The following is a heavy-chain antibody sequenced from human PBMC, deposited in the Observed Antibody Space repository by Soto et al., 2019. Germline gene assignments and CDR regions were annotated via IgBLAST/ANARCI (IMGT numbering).Heavy chain of an antibody. CDR2: ISSNGGST. CDR3: AREGSTISLYFQH. CDR1: GFTFSSYA. D-gene: IGHD3-3*01. J-gene: IGHJ1*01. Sequence: PGGSLRLSCAASGFTFSSYAMHWVRQAPGKGLEYVSAISSNGGSTYYANSVKGRFTISRDNSKNTLYLQVGSLRAEDMAVYYCAREGSTISLYFQHWGQGTLVTVSS. V-gene: IGHV3-64*01.